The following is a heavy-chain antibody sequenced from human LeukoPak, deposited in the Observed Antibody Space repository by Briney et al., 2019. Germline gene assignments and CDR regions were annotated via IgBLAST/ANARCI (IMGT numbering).Heavy chain of an antibody. CDR2: IYTSGST. D-gene: IGHD2-21*01. CDR3: ARERGVARSFDY. Sequence: SETLSLTCTVSGGSISSYYWSWIRQPAGKGLEWIGRIYTSGSTNYNPSLKSRVTISVDTSKNQFSLKLSSVTAADTAVYYWARERGVARSFDYWGQGTLVTVSS. V-gene: IGHV4-4*07. CDR1: GGSISSYY. J-gene: IGHJ4*02.